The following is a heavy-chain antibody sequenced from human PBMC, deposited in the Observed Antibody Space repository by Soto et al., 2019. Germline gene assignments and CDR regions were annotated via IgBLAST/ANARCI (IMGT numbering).Heavy chain of an antibody. CDR1: GFIFSDYG. Sequence: SLRLSCEASGFIFSDYGMHWVRQAPGKGLEWVALISYDGTNKNYADSVRGRFTISRDDSKNTLYLQMNNLRAEDTALYYCAKARCYTTDCYVPDSWGQGTLVTVSS. D-gene: IGHD3-16*02. V-gene: IGHV3-30*18. CDR2: ISYDGTNK. CDR3: AKARCYTTDCYVPDS. J-gene: IGHJ5*01.